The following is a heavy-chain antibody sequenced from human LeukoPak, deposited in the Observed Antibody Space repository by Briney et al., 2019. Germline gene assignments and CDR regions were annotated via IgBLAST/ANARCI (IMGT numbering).Heavy chain of an antibody. J-gene: IGHJ5*02. V-gene: IGHV4-59*08. CDR2: IYYSGST. Sequence: SETLSLTCTVSGGSISSYYWSWIRQPPGKGLEWIGHIYYSGSTNYNPSLKSRVTISVDTSKNQFSLKLSSVTAADTAVYYCARRENYGDYDWFDPWGQGTLVTVSS. CDR3: ARRENYGDYDWFDP. D-gene: IGHD4-17*01. CDR1: GGSISSYY.